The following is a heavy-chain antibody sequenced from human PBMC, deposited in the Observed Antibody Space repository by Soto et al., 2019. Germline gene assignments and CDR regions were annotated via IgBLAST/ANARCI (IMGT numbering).Heavy chain of an antibody. Sequence: EASVKVSCKASGYTFTSYYMHWVRQAPGQGLEWMGIINPSGGSTSYAQKFQGRVTITRDTSTSTVYMELRSLRSDDTAVYYCARRMVVANAFDIWGQGTMVTVSS. CDR2: INPSGGST. V-gene: IGHV1-46*01. CDR1: GYTFTSYY. D-gene: IGHD2-15*01. CDR3: ARRMVVANAFDI. J-gene: IGHJ3*02.